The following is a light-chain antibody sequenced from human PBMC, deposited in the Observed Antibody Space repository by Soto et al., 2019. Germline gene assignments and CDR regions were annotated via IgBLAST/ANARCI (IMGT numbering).Light chain of an antibody. Sequence: EIVMTQSPATLSVSPGERATLSCRASQSVSSNLAWYQQKPGQAPRLLIYGASTRATGIPARFSGSGSGTEFTLTISSLQSEYFEVYYCQQYNNWPWTFGQGTKVDIK. V-gene: IGKV3-15*01. CDR1: QSVSSN. J-gene: IGKJ1*01. CDR2: GAS. CDR3: QQYNNWPWT.